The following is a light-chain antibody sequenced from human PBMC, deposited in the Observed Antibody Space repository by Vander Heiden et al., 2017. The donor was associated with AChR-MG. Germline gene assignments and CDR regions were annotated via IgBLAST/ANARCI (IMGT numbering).Light chain of an antibody. V-gene: IGKV3-11*01. Sequence: DIVLTQSPATLSLSPGERATLSCRASPSVSSYLAWYQQKPGQAPRLLIYDASNRATGIPARFSGSGYGTDFTLTISSREPEDFAVYYCQLRSNWPSYTFGQRTKLEIK. CDR1: PSVSSY. CDR2: DAS. J-gene: IGKJ2*01. CDR3: QLRSNWPSYT.